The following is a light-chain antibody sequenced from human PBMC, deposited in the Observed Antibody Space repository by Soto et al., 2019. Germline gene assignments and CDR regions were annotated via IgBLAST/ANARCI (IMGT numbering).Light chain of an antibody. CDR3: QQYGRSPYT. V-gene: IGKV1-9*01. J-gene: IGKJ2*01. CDR1: QGISTY. Sequence: DIQLTQSPSFLSASVGDTVTITCRASQGISTYLAWYQQKPGKAPKNLIYGASTLQSGVPSRFSGSGSGTEFTLTISSLQPEDFALYYCQQYGRSPYTFGQGTKLEIK. CDR2: GAS.